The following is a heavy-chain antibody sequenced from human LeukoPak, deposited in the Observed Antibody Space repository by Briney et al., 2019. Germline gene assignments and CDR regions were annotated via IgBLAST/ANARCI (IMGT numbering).Heavy chain of an antibody. CDR2: ISGSGYST. CDR1: GFTFSSFA. Sequence: SGGSLRLSCAASGFTFSSFAVSWVRQAPGKGLEWVSTISGSGYSTYYADSVKGRFTLSGDSSKNTLFLQMNSLRAEDTAVYYCAKAPYSSNWNLYSDNWGQGTLVTVSS. J-gene: IGHJ4*02. CDR3: AKAPYSSNWNLYSDN. V-gene: IGHV3-23*01. D-gene: IGHD6-13*01.